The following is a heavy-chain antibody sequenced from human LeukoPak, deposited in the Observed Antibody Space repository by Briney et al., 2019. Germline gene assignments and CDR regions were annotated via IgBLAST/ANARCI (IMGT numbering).Heavy chain of an antibody. CDR3: ARLSDSISCFGFDI. D-gene: IGHD2-2*01. Sequence: GGSLRLSCEASGFTFSSYWMSWVRQAPGKGLEWVANIKKDESEKYYVASVKGRFTISRDNAKNSLYLQMNSLRAEDTAVYYCARLSDSISCFGFDIWGQGTTVTVSS. CDR2: IKKDESEK. V-gene: IGHV3-7*01. CDR1: GFTFSSYW. J-gene: IGHJ3*02.